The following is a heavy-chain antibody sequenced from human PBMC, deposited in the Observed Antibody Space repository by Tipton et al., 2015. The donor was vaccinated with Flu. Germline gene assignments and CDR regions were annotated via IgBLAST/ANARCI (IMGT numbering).Heavy chain of an antibody. CDR3: ATISAVVPFDY. CDR1: GYSISTGYY. V-gene: IGHV4-38-2*02. CDR2: VYHSGSI. D-gene: IGHD2-2*02. Sequence: GLVKPSETLSLTCTVSGYSISTGYYWGWVRQSPGKGLEWIGNVYHSGSICYNPSLQSRVTMSVDTSKNQFSLKLSSPTAADTAVYYCATISAVVPFDYWGQGKLVTVSS. J-gene: IGHJ4*02.